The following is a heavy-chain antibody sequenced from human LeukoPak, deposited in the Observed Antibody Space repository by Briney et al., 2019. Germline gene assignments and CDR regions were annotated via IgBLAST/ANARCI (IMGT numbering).Heavy chain of an antibody. D-gene: IGHD3-16*01. CDR3: ARQDFKDSLRVPAINWFDP. Sequence: SETLSLTCAVYGGSFSGYYWSWIRQPPGKGLEWIGEINHSGSTNYNPSLKSRVTISVDTSKNQFSLKLSSVTAADTAVYYCARQDFKDSLRVPAINWFDPWGQGTLVTVSS. CDR2: INHSGST. J-gene: IGHJ5*02. V-gene: IGHV4-34*01. CDR1: GGSFSGYY.